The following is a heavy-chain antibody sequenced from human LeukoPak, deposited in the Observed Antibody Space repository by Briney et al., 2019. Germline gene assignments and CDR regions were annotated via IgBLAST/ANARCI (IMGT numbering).Heavy chain of an antibody. CDR1: GFTFDDYA. V-gene: IGHV3-9*01. D-gene: IGHD4-23*01. Sequence: GRSLRLSCAASGFTFDDYAMHWVRQAPGKGLEWVSGISWNSGSIGYADSVKGRFTISRDNAKNSLYLQMNSPRAEDTALYYCAKDIGGNDYWGQGTLVTVSS. J-gene: IGHJ4*02. CDR2: ISWNSGSI. CDR3: AKDIGGNDY.